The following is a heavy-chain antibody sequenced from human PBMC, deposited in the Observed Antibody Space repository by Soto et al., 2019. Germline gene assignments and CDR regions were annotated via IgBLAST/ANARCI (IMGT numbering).Heavy chain of an antibody. D-gene: IGHD3-9*01. CDR1: GGSISSGDYY. CDR2: IYYSENT. Sequence: SETLSLTCTVSGGSISSGDYYWSWIRQTPGRGLEWIGYIYYSENTYSNPSLKSRVTISGDTSKNQFSLKLSSVTAADTAVYYCATLTKYDILTGFYPCWGQGTLVTVSS. J-gene: IGHJ4*02. CDR3: ATLTKYDILTGFYPC. V-gene: IGHV4-30-4*01.